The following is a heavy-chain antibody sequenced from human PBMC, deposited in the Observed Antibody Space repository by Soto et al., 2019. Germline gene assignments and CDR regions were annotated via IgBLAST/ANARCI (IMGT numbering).Heavy chain of an antibody. CDR2: IYPGDSDT. CDR1: GYSFTSYW. Sequence: PGESLKISCKGSGYSFTSYWIGWVRQMPGKGLEWMGIIYPGDSDTRYSPSFQGQVTISADKSISTAYLQWSSLKASDTAMYYCATSRDILTPYYYYYGMDVWGQGTTVTVSS. D-gene: IGHD3-9*01. V-gene: IGHV5-51*01. J-gene: IGHJ6*02. CDR3: ATSRDILTPYYYYYGMDV.